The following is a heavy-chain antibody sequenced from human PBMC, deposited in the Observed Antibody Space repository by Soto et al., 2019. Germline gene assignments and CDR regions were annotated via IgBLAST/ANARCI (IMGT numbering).Heavy chain of an antibody. D-gene: IGHD5-18*01. Sequence: GESLKISCKGFGYSFTSYWIGWVRQMPGKGLEWMGIIYPGDSDTRYSPSFQGQVTISADKSISTAYLQWSSLKASDTAMYYCARRGRGYSYGYDYYYGMDVWGQGTTVTVSS. J-gene: IGHJ6*02. CDR1: GYSFTSYW. CDR3: ARRGRGYSYGYDYYYGMDV. V-gene: IGHV5-51*01. CDR2: IYPGDSDT.